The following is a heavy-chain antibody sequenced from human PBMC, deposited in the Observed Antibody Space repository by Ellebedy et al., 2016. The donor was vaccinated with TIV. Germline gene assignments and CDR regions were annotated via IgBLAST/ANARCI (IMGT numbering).Heavy chain of an antibody. CDR3: ARDLKSIAAAGTYYYYYGMDV. CDR2: INPNSGGT. CDR1: GYTFTGYY. Sequence: AASVKVSCKASGYTFTGYYMHWVRQAPGQGLEWMGWINPNSGGTNYAQKFQGRVTMTRDTSISTAYMELSRLRSDDTAVYYCARDLKSIAAAGTYYYYYGMDVWGQGTTVTVSS. J-gene: IGHJ6*02. D-gene: IGHD6-13*01. V-gene: IGHV1-2*02.